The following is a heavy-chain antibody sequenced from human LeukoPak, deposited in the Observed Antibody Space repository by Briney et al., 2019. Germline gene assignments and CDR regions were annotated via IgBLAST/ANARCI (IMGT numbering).Heavy chain of an antibody. V-gene: IGHV3-21*01. Sequence: GGSLRLSCAASGFTFSSYTMSWVREAPGKGLEWVSSISSSINYIYHADSVKGRFTISRDDAQNSVYLQMNSLKDEDTAVYYCARSRTSSPYDKNLNFWGQGTLVIVSS. J-gene: IGHJ4*02. CDR1: GFTFSSYT. CDR2: ISSSINYI. CDR3: ARSRTSSPYDKNLNF. D-gene: IGHD1-14*01.